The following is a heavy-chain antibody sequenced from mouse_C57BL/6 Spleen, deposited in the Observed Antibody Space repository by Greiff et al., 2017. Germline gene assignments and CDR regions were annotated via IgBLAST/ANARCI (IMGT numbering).Heavy chain of an antibody. D-gene: IGHD1-1*01. V-gene: IGHV1-69*01. CDR2: IDPSDSYT. J-gene: IGHJ4*01. Sequence: QVQLQQPGAELVMPGASVKLSCTASGYTFTSYWMHWVQQRPGQGLEWIGEIDPSDSYTNYNQKFKGKSTLTVDKSSSTTYMQLSSLTSEDAAVYYCARGYGSSPYYAMDYWGQGTSVTVSS. CDR3: ARGYGSSPYYAMDY. CDR1: GYTFTSYW.